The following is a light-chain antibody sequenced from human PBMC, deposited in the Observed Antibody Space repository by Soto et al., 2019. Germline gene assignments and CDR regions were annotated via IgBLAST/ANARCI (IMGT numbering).Light chain of an antibody. CDR2: EVS. CDR1: SSDIGGYKY. V-gene: IGLV2-8*01. CDR3: SSYAGINNLV. J-gene: IGLJ2*01. Sequence: QSALTQPPSASGSPGQSVTISCTGTSSDIGGYKYVSWYQQHPGKAPKLLIYEVSKRPSGVPDRFSGSKSGKTASLTVSGLQAEDEADYYCSSYAGINNLVFGGGTQLTVL.